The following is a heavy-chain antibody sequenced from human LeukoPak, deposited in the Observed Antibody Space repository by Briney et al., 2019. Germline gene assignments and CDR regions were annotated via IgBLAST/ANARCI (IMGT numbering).Heavy chain of an antibody. Sequence: RGESLKISCKGSGYSFTSQWIGWVRQMPGKGLEWIGIIYPGDSDTRYSPSFQGQVTISADKSIGTAYLQWSSLKASDTAMYYSARRDYRGSYYFDFWGQGSLVTVSS. D-gene: IGHD3-16*01. J-gene: IGHJ4*02. CDR1: GYSFTSQW. V-gene: IGHV5-51*01. CDR3: ARRDYRGSYYFDF. CDR2: IYPGDSDT.